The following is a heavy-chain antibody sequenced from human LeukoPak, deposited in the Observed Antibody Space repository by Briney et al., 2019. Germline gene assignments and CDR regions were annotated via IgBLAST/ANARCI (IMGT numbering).Heavy chain of an antibody. V-gene: IGHV3-21*01. D-gene: IGHD3-9*01. J-gene: IGHJ5*02. CDR3: ARKENILTGYYDH. Sequence: GGSLRLSCAASGFTFSSYTMNWVRQAPGKGLEWGSSISSDSNYIYYADSVKGRFTLSRDTAWTSLYLQMTSLRAEDTAVYYCARKENILTGYYDHWGQGTLVTVSS. CDR1: GFTFSSYT. CDR2: ISSDSNYI.